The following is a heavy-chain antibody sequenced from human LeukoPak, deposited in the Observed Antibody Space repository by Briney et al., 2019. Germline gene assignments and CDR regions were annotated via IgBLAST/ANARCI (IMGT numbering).Heavy chain of an antibody. CDR1: GFTFSSYS. J-gene: IGHJ3*02. V-gene: IGHV3-21*01. CDR3: ARHGSAQDAFDS. Sequence: KTGGSLRLSCAASGFTFSSYSMNWVRQAPGKGLEWVSSISSSSSYIYYADSVKGRFTISRDNAKNSLYLQMNSLRAEDTAVYYCARHGSAQDAFDSWGQGTMVTVSS. CDR2: ISSSSSYI. D-gene: IGHD2-2*03.